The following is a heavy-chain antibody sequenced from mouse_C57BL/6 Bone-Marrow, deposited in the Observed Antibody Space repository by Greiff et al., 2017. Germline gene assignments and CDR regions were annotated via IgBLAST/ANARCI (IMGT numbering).Heavy chain of an antibody. CDR2: IDPETGGT. CDR1: GYTFTDYE. J-gene: IGHJ3*01. Sequence: VQLQQSGAELVRPGASVTLSCKASGYTFTDYEMHWVKQTPVHGLEWIGAIDPETGGTVYNQKFKGKAILTADKSSSTAYMELRSLTSEDSAVYYCTRWTTVVPFAYWGQGTLVTVSA. V-gene: IGHV1-15*01. D-gene: IGHD1-1*01. CDR3: TRWTTVVPFAY.